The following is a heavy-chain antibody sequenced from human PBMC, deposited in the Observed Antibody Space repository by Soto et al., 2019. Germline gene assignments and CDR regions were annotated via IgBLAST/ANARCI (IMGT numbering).Heavy chain of an antibody. CDR1: GFTFSSYA. CDR3: ARDSRYYYGMDV. J-gene: IGHJ6*02. CDR2: ISYDGSNK. Sequence: QVQLVESGGGVVQPGRSLRLSCAASGFTFSSYAMHWVRQAPGKGLEWVAVISYDGSNKYYAESVKGRFTISRDNSKNPLYLQMNSLRAEDTAVYYCARDSRYYYGMDVWGQGTTVTVSS. V-gene: IGHV3-30-3*01.